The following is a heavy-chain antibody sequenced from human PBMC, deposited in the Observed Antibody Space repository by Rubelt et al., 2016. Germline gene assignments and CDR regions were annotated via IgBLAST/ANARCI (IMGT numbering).Heavy chain of an antibody. CDR3: ARGRSSAGRRDY. J-gene: IGHJ4*02. Sequence: QVQLQESGPGLVKPSQTLSLTCTVSGGSISSSSYYWGWIRQPPGKGLEWIGSIYYSGSTYYTPSCEGGVPISGATSKNQFSLKLSTVTAADTAVYYCARGRSSAGRRDYWGQGTLVTVSS. V-gene: IGHV4-39*07. CDR2: IYYSGST. D-gene: IGHD6-19*01. CDR1: GGSISSSSYY.